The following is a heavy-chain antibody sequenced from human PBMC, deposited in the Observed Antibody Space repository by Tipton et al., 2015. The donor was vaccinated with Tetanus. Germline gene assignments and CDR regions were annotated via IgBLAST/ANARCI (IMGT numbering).Heavy chain of an antibody. Sequence: SLRLSCAASGFTFSSYGMHWVRQAPGKGLEWVAVIWYDGSNKYYADSVKGRFTISRDNSKNTLYLQMNSLRAEDTAVYYCARDNVDYYYYGMDVLGQWSAVTVSS. V-gene: IGHV3-33*01. J-gene: IGHJ6*02. CDR3: ARDNVDYYYYGMDV. CDR2: IWYDGSNK. CDR1: GFTFSSYG.